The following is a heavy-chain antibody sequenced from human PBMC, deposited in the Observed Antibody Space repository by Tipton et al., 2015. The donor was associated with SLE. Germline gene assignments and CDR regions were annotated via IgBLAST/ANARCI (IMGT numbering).Heavy chain of an antibody. CDR1: GFTFDDYG. Sequence: GSLRLSCAASGFTFDDYGMSWVRQAPGKGLEWVSGINWNGGRTAYPDSVKGRFTISRDNAKNSLYLQMNSLRAEDTAVYYCAREGEDRYGDFVGYWGQGILVTVSS. CDR2: INWNGGRT. CDR3: AREGEDRYGDFVGY. D-gene: IGHD4-17*01. V-gene: IGHV3-20*04. J-gene: IGHJ4*02.